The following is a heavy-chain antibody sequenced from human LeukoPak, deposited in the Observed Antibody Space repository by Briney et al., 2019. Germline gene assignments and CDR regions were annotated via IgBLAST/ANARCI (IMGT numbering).Heavy chain of an antibody. CDR1: GYTFTSYY. V-gene: IGHV1-46*01. J-gene: IGHJ4*02. D-gene: IGHD6-19*01. CDR2: INPSGGST. CDR3: ARDPRTLDSIAVAGTDY. Sequence: ASVKVSCKASGYTFTSYYMHWVRQAPGQGLEWMGIINPSGGSTSYAQKFQGRVTMTRDTSTSTVYMELSSLRSEDTAVYYCARDPRTLDSIAVAGTDYWGQGTLVTVSS.